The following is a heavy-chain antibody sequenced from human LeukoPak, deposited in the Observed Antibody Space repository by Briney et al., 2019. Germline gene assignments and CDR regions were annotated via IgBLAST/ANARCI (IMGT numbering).Heavy chain of an antibody. Sequence: SQTLSLTCAISGDSVSSKSAAWNLIRQSPSRGLEWLGRTYYRSKWYHEYAVSVKSRITINPDTSKNQFSLQLNSVTPEDTAIYYCAILRTASSFDFWGQGTLVTVSS. D-gene: IGHD1-1*01. V-gene: IGHV6-1*01. J-gene: IGHJ4*02. CDR1: GDSVSSKSAA. CDR3: AILRTASSFDF. CDR2: TYYRSKWYH.